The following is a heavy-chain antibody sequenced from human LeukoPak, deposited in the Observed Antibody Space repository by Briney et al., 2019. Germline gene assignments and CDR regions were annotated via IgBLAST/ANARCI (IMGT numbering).Heavy chain of an antibody. D-gene: IGHD3-10*01. J-gene: IGHJ4*02. Sequence: VASVKVSCKVSGYTLTELSMHWVRQAPGKGLEWMGGFDPEDGETIYAQKFQGRVTMTEDTSTDTAYMELSSLRSDDTAVYYCARDGRFGELFDYWGQGTLVTVSS. V-gene: IGHV1-24*01. CDR2: FDPEDGET. CDR1: GYTLTELS. CDR3: ARDGRFGELFDY.